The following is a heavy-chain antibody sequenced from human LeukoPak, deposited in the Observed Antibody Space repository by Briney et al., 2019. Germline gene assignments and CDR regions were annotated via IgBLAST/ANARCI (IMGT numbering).Heavy chain of an antibody. J-gene: IGHJ5*01. V-gene: IGHV4-4*07. CDR1: GGSVNNYY. CDR3: ARDRCEGYCTSFDS. Sequence: PSETLSLTCTVSGGSVNNYYWSRIRQPAGKGLEWIGRIHSSGITNYNPSLKSRVSISVDKSKNQFSLKLISVTAADTAVYYCARDRCEGYCTSFDSWGQGTLVTVSS. CDR2: IHSSGIT. D-gene: IGHD2-8*01.